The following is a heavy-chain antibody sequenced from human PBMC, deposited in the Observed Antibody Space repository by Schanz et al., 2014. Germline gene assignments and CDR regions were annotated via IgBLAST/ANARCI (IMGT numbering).Heavy chain of an antibody. V-gene: IGHV3-11*06. D-gene: IGHD5-18*01. CDR1: GFTFTDYY. J-gene: IGHJ5*02. Sequence: QVQLVESGGGLVKPGGSLRLSCAASGFTFTDYYISWICQAPGMGLEWVSYISHNTFYTDYADSVKGRFTISRDNAKNSVYLQMNTLRAEATAIYFCARDVYRSGRPFDLWGQGTLVTVSS. CDR2: ISHNTFYT. CDR3: ARDVYRSGRPFDL.